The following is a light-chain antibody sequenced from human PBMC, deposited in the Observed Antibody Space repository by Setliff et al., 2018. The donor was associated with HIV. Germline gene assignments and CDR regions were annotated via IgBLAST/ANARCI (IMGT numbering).Light chain of an antibody. V-gene: IGLV2-14*01. Sequence: QSVLTQPASVSGSPGQSITISCTGTSSDVGGYKYVSWYQQYPGRAPKLMIYDVSKRPSGVSNRFSGSKSGNTATLTISGLQAEDEADYYCNSYTTSNIAVFGGGTQLTVL. CDR2: DVS. CDR3: NSYTTSNIAV. CDR1: SSDVGGYKY. J-gene: IGLJ3*02.